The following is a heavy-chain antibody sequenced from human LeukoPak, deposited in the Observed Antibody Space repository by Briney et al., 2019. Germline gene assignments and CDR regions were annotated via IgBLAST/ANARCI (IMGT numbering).Heavy chain of an antibody. CDR2: INSDGSTT. J-gene: IGHJ5*02. Sequence: GGSLRLSCAASGFTFSSYWMHCVRQAPGKGLVWVSRINSDGSTTNYADCVKGRFTISRDNAENTLYLQMNSLRVEDTAVYYCTRRVSATRWFDPWGQGTLVTVSS. V-gene: IGHV3-74*01. CDR1: GFTFSSYW. D-gene: IGHD2-15*01. CDR3: TRRVSATRWFDP.